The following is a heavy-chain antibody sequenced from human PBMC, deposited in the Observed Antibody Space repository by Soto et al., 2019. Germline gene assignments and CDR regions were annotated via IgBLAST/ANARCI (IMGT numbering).Heavy chain of an antibody. CDR2: ISPSSDTI. Sequence: PGGSLRLSCAASGFTFSSIIINWVRQAPGKGLEWVSYISPSSDTIYYADSVKGRFTISRDNSKNTLYLQMNSLRVEDTAVYYCAREYSSAWKTFDYWGQGTLVTVSS. CDR3: AREYSSAWKTFDY. V-gene: IGHV3-48*01. D-gene: IGHD6-19*01. J-gene: IGHJ4*02. CDR1: GFTFSSII.